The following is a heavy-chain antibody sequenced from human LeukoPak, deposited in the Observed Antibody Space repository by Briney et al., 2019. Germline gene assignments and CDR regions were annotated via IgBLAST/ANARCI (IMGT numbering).Heavy chain of an antibody. CDR3: ARASMIVAFDI. V-gene: IGHV1-46*01. Sequence: ASVKVSCKASGYTFTSYYMHWVRQAPGQGLEWMGIINPSGGSTSYAQKFQGRVTMTRDASTSTVYMELSSLRSEDTAVYYCARASMIVAFDIWGQGTMVTVSS. CDR2: INPSGGST. J-gene: IGHJ3*02. CDR1: GYTFTSYY. D-gene: IGHD3-22*01.